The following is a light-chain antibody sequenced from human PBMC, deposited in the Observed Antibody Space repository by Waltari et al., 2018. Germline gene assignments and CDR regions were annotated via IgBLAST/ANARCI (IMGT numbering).Light chain of an antibody. CDR2: YAS. CDR1: QNIGNN. CDR3: HQSDSLPT. J-gene: IGKJ4*01. V-gene: IGKV6-21*01. Sequence: EVVLTQSPDFQSVTPKEKVTITCRASQNIGNNLHWYQPKPGQSPKPLIKYASQSFSGVPSRFSGSGSGTDFTLTIISLEAEDAATYYCHQSDSLPTFGGGTKVEIK.